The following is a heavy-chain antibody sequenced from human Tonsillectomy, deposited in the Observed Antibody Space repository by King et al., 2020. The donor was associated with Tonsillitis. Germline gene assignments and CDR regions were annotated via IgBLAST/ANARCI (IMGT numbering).Heavy chain of an antibody. CDR1: GFSFSSYA. CDR3: ATDSYDTPTELGYSGYDP. D-gene: IGHD5-12*01. V-gene: IGHV3-23*04. CDR2: ISGSGGTT. J-gene: IGHJ5*02. Sequence: EVQLVESGEGLVQPGGSLRLSCAASGFSFSSYAMSWVRQAPGKGLEWVSAISGSGGTTHYADSVKGRFTISRDNSKNTLYLQMNSLRAEDTAVYYCATDSYDTPTELGYSGYDPWGQGTLVTVSS.